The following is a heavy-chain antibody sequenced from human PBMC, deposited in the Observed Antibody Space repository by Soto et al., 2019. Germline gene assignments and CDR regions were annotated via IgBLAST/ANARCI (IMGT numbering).Heavy chain of an antibody. J-gene: IGHJ4*02. CDR2: INHSGRT. CDR1: GGSFSGYY. Sequence: QVQLQQWGAGLLKPSETLSLTCAVYGGSFSGYYWSWIRQPPGKGLEWIGEINHSGRTNYNPSLKSRVTISVATSKNQLSLKLSSVTAADTAVYYCARDGYNYGSFDYWGQGTLVTVSS. CDR3: ARDGYNYGSFDY. V-gene: IGHV4-34*01. D-gene: IGHD5-18*01.